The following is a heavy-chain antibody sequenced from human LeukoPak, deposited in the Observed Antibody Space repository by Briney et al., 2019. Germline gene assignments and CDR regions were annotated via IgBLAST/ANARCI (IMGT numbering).Heavy chain of an antibody. CDR3: ASFLAVRQQWLVPGGEDY. CDR1: GGTFSSYA. Sequence: ASVKVSCKASGGTFSSYAISWVRQAPGQGLEWMGGIIPIFGTANYAQKFQGRVTITADKSTSTAYMELSSLRSEDTAVYYCASFLAVRQQWLVPGGEDYWSQGTLVTVSS. V-gene: IGHV1-69*06. J-gene: IGHJ4*02. D-gene: IGHD6-19*01. CDR2: IIPIFGTA.